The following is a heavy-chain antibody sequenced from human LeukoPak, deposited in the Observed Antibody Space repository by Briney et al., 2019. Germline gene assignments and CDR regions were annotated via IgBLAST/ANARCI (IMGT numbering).Heavy chain of an antibody. CDR2: IYYSGNT. CDR3: ARHIRYTYGPNWFHP. Sequence: SETLSLTCSVSGDSIAATSYYWAWIRQPPGKGLEWIGSIYYSGNTNYDPSLQSRVTMSVDTSKNQFSLSLSSVTAADTAVYYCARHIRYTYGPNWFHPWGQGTLVTVSS. J-gene: IGHJ5*02. CDR1: GDSIAATSYY. D-gene: IGHD5-12*01. V-gene: IGHV4-39*01.